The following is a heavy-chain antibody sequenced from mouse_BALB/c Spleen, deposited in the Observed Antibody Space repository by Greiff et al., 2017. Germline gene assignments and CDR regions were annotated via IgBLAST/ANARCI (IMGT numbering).Heavy chain of an antibody. J-gene: IGHJ4*01. Sequence: EVKVEESGGGLVKPGGSLKLSCAASGFTFSSYTMSWVRQTPEKRLEWVATISSGGGNTYYPDSVKGRFTISRDNAKNNLYLQMSSLRSEDTALYYCARYRDGKGAMDYWGQGTSVTVSS. V-gene: IGHV5-9*03. D-gene: IGHD2-1*01. CDR1: GFTFSSYT. CDR3: ARYRDGKGAMDY. CDR2: ISSGGGNT.